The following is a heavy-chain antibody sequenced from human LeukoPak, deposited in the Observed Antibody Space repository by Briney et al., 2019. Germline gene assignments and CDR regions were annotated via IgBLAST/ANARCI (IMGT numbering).Heavy chain of an antibody. Sequence: PGGSLRLSCAASGFTFSSYAMSWVRQAPGKGLEWVSAISGSGGSTYNADSVKGRFTISSDDSKNTLYLQMNSLRAEDTAVYYCAKGDEGWIMITWGQGTLVTVSS. V-gene: IGHV3-23*01. D-gene: IGHD3-16*01. CDR2: ISGSGGST. J-gene: IGHJ4*02. CDR3: AKGDEGWIMIT. CDR1: GFTFSSYA.